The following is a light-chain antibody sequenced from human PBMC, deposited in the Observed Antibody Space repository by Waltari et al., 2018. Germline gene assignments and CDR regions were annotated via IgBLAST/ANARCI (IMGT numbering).Light chain of an antibody. Sequence: DVDVAQPPSSLSALVGDRVTITCQANQNIDIFLNWYQQTPGKAPKLLIHDASNLETGVPTRFSASGSGRHFTLTITNLQPDDIATYYCQQYDNLPPAFGGGTKVEIK. CDR3: QQYDNLPPA. J-gene: IGKJ4*01. CDR2: DAS. CDR1: QNIDIF. V-gene: IGKV1-33*01.